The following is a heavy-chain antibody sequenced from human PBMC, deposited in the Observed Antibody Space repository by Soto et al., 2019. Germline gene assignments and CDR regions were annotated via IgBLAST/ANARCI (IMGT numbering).Heavy chain of an antibody. CDR1: GFTFSSYA. CDR2: ISGSGGST. V-gene: IGHV3-23*01. CDR3: AKDAEQWLVRRGYNWFDP. D-gene: IGHD6-19*01. Sequence: PGGSLRLSCAASGFTFSSYAMKWVRQAPGKGLEWVSVISGSGGSTYYADSVKGRFTISRDNSKNTLYLQMNSLRAEDTAVYYCAKDAEQWLVRRGYNWFDPWGQGTLVTVSS. J-gene: IGHJ5*02.